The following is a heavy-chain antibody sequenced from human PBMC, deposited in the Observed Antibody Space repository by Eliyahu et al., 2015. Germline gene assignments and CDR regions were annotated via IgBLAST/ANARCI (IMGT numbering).Heavy chain of an antibody. V-gene: IGHV4-59*08. CDR2: IFNSGST. D-gene: IGHD3-9*01. J-gene: IGHJ4*02. Sequence: QVQLQESGPGLVKPSETLSLTCSVSGASINSYYWSWIRQPPGKGLEWIGYIFNSGSTNYNPSLKSRVTISADTSKNQFSLSLTSVTAADTAVYYCARHRGDQKFDWVAKHNFDFWGQGALVTVSS. CDR3: ARHRGDQKFDWVAKHNFDF. CDR1: GASINSYY.